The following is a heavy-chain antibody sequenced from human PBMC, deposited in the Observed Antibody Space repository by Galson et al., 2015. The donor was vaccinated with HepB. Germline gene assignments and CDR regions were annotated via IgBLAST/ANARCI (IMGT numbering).Heavy chain of an antibody. CDR3: ARGTWGATAILYFDY. Sequence: SVKVSCKASGYTFTNYGIIWVRQAPGQGLEWMGWISAYNGDSNYAQKFQGRVTVTTDTSTSTAYMELRSLRSDDTAVYYCARGTWGATAILYFDYWGQGTLVTVSS. V-gene: IGHV1-18*04. D-gene: IGHD2-21*02. J-gene: IGHJ4*02. CDR1: GYTFTNYG. CDR2: ISAYNGDS.